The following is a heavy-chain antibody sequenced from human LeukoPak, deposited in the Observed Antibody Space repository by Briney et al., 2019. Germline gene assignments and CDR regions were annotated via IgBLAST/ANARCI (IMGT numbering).Heavy chain of an antibody. V-gene: IGHV3-11*04. J-gene: IGHJ4*02. Sequence: PGGSLRLSCAASGFTFSDSYMSWIRQAPGQGLEWLSYISSSGSTIYYADSVKGRFTISRDNAKNSLYLQMNSLTAEDTAVYYCARTTDGYNFNGGYWGQGTLVTVSS. D-gene: IGHD5-12*01. CDR2: ISSSGSTI. CDR3: ARTTDGYNFNGGY. CDR1: GFTFSDSY.